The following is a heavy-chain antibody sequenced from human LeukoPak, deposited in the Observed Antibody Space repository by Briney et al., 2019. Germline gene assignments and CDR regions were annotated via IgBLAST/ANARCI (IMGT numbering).Heavy chain of an antibody. V-gene: IGHV3-30*04. J-gene: IGHJ4*02. CDR1: GFIFSSYA. CDR3: VRGAYSSSWLNFDY. Sequence: AGGSLRLSCAASGFIFSSYAMHWVRQAPGKGLEWVALIPYDGSNKYYADSVKGRFTVSRDNSKNTLYLQMNSLRAEDTAVYYCVRGAYSSSWLNFDYWGQGTLVTVSS. D-gene: IGHD6-13*01. CDR2: IPYDGSNK.